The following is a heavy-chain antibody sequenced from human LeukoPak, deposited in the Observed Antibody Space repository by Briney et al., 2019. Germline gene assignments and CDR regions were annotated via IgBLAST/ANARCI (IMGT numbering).Heavy chain of an antibody. Sequence: PSETLSLTCTVSGYSISSGYYWGWIRQPPGKGLEWIGSIYHSGSTYYNPSLKSRVTISVDTSKNQFSLKLSSVTAADTAVYYCARDVGATNFDYWGQGTLVTVSS. D-gene: IGHD1-26*01. V-gene: IGHV4-38-2*02. CDR2: IYHSGST. CDR1: GYSISSGYY. J-gene: IGHJ4*02. CDR3: ARDVGATNFDY.